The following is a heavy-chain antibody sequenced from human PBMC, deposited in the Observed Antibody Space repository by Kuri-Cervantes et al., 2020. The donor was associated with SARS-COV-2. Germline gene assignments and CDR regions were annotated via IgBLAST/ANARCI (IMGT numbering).Heavy chain of an antibody. CDR2: ISSSSSYI. CDR1: GFTFSSYS. Sequence: GGSLRLSCAASGFTFSSYSMNWVRQAPGKGLEWVSSISSSSSYIYYADSVKGRFTISRDNAKNSLYLQMNSLRAEDTAVYYCARGPRVYDILTGYYCAFDIWGQGTRVT. V-gene: IGHV3-21*01. CDR3: ARGPRVYDILTGYYCAFDI. D-gene: IGHD3-9*01. J-gene: IGHJ3*02.